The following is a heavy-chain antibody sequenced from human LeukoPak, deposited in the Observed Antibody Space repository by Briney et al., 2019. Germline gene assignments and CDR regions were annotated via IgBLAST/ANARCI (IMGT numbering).Heavy chain of an antibody. CDR3: AGDRNSDWYSPLDY. D-gene: IGHD6-19*01. Sequence: GGSLILSCVASGFTFTKYAMSWIRQAPGKELEWVAIITATGDTAYYADSVKGRFTISRDNSRNTVYMQMDSLRAEDTAIYYCAGDRNSDWYSPLDYWGQGSQVPVSP. V-gene: IGHV3-23*01. CDR2: ITATGDTA. J-gene: IGHJ4*02. CDR1: GFTFTKYA.